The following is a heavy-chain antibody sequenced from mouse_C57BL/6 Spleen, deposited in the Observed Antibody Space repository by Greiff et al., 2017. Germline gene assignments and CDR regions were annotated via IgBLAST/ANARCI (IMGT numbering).Heavy chain of an antibody. CDR3: ARGVYDYDGGCYALDC. J-gene: IGHJ4*01. CDR1: GYTFTSYW. Sequence: VQLQQSGAELVRPGSSVKLSCKASGYTFTSYWMHWVKQRPIQGLEWIGNIDPSDSDTHYNQKFKDKATLTVDKSSSTAYMQLSSLTSEDSAVYYGARGVYDYDGGCYALDCWGQGASVTVSS. CDR2: IDPSDSDT. D-gene: IGHD2-4*01. V-gene: IGHV1-52*01.